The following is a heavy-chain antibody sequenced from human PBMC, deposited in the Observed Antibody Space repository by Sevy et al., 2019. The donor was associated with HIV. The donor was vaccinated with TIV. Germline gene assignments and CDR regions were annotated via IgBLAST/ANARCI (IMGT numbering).Heavy chain of an antibody. CDR3: AECGYCSGGSCYPGAFDI. CDR2: IRGSGGST. CDR1: GFTFSSYA. J-gene: IGHJ3*02. D-gene: IGHD2-15*01. V-gene: IGHV3-23*01. Sequence: GGSLRLSCAASGFTFSSYAMSWVRQAPGKGLEWVSAIRGSGGSTYYADSVKGRSTISRDNSKNTLYLQMNSLIAADTAVYYCAECGYCSGGSCYPGAFDIWGQGTMVTVSS.